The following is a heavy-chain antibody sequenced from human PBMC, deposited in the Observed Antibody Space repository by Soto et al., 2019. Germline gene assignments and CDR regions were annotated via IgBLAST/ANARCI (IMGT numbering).Heavy chain of an antibody. CDR1: GGTFSSYA. Sequence: QVQLVQSGAEVKKPGSSVKVSCKASGGTFSSYAISWVRQAPGQGLEWMGGIIPSFGTANYAQKFQGRVTITADKATSTAYMELSSLRAEDTDVYYCAREPPYYGSGSYLRYYYYGMDVWGQGTPVPVSS. CDR2: IIPSFGTA. J-gene: IGHJ6*02. V-gene: IGHV1-69*06. D-gene: IGHD3-10*01. CDR3: AREPPYYGSGSYLRYYYYGMDV.